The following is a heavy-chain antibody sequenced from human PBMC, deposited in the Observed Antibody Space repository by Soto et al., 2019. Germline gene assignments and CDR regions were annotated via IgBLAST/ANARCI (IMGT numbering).Heavy chain of an antibody. Sequence: QVQLVESGGGVVQPGRSLRLSCAASGFTFSSYVMHWVRQAPGKGLEWVAVISYDGSNKYYADSVKGRFTISRDNSKNTLYLQMNSLRAEDTAVYYCAKVGISSSWPAPFDYWGQGTLVTVSS. V-gene: IGHV3-30*18. D-gene: IGHD6-13*01. J-gene: IGHJ4*02. CDR3: AKVGISSSWPAPFDY. CDR2: ISYDGSNK. CDR1: GFTFSSYV.